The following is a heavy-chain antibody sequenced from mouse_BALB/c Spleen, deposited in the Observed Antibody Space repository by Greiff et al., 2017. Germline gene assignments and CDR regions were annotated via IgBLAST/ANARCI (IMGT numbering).Heavy chain of an antibody. CDR2: ISSGSSTI. CDR1: GFTFSSFG. Sequence: EVQLVESGGGLVQPGGSRKLSCAASGFTFSSFGMHWVRQAPEKGLEWVAYISSGSSTIYYADTVKGRFTISRDNPKNTLFLQMTSLRSEDTAMYYCARGVRRDLYAMDYWGQGTSVTVSS. D-gene: IGHD2-14*01. CDR3: ARGVRRDLYAMDY. V-gene: IGHV5-17*02. J-gene: IGHJ4*01.